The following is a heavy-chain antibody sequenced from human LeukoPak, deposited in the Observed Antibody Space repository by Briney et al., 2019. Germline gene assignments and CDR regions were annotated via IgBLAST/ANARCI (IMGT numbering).Heavy chain of an antibody. J-gene: IGHJ4*02. D-gene: IGHD3-3*01. CDR1: GGSISSSNYY. Sequence: PSETLSLTCTVSGGSISSSNYYWGWIRQPPGKGLEWIGSIYYSGNTYYNPSLKSRVTISVDTSKNQFSLNLSSVTAADTAVYYCARGLASGYPPIPFDYWGQGTLVTVSS. CDR2: IYYSGNT. CDR3: ARGLASGYPPIPFDY. V-gene: IGHV4-39*07.